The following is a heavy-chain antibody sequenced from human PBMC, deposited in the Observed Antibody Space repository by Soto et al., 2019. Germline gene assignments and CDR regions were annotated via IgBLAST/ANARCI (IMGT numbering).Heavy chain of an antibody. CDR2: IYYSGST. V-gene: IGHV4-39*01. J-gene: IGHJ4*02. CDR3: ARSSGYNWNYVPQFDY. D-gene: IGHD1-7*01. CDR1: GGSISSSSYY. Sequence: SETLSLTCTVSGGSISSSSYYWGWIRQPPGKGLEWIGSIYYSGSTYYNPSLKSRVTISVDTSKNQFSLKLSSVTAADTAVYYCARSSGYNWNYVPQFDYWGQGXLVTVSS.